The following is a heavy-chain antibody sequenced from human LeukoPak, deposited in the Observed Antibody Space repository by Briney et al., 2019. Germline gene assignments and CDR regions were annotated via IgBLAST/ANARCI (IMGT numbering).Heavy chain of an antibody. Sequence: ASVKVSRKASGGTFSSYAISWVRQAPGQGLEWMGGIIPIFGTANYAQKFQGRVTITTDESTSTAYMELSSLRSEDTAVYYCASVVRDSSGYVPHYFDYWGQGTLVTVSS. V-gene: IGHV1-69*05. CDR3: ASVVRDSSGYVPHYFDY. J-gene: IGHJ4*02. CDR1: GGTFSSYA. D-gene: IGHD3-22*01. CDR2: IIPIFGTA.